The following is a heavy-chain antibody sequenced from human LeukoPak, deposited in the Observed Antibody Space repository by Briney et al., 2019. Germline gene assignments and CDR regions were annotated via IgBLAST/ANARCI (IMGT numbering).Heavy chain of an antibody. CDR2: ISGGGGST. V-gene: IGHV3-23*01. D-gene: IGHD1-14*01. CDR1: GFTFTNAW. J-gene: IGHJ6*03. CDR3: ARTPGDYYYYMDV. Sequence: PGGSLRLSCAASGFTFTNAWMTWVRQAPGRGLEWVSAISGGGGSTSYADSVKGRFTISRDASKNTLYLQMNSLRAEDTAVYYCARTPGDYYYYMDVWAKGTTVTVSS.